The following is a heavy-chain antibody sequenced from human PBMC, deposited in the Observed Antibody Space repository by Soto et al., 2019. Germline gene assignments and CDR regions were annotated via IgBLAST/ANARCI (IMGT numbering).Heavy chain of an antibody. CDR1: GGTFSSYA. V-gene: IGHV1-69*13. D-gene: IGHD6-19*01. J-gene: IGHJ6*02. CDR2: IIPIFGTA. Sequence: SVKVSCKASGGTFSSYAISWVRQAPGQGLEWMGGIIPIFGTANYAQKFQGRVTITADESTSTAYMELSSLRSEDTAVYYCARPEAEIAVADYYYYYGMDVWGQGTTVTVSS. CDR3: ARPEAEIAVADYYYYYGMDV.